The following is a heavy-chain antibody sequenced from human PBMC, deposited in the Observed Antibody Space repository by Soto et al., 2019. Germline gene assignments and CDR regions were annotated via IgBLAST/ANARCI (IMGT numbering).Heavy chain of an antibody. CDR1: GGSISSSSYY. D-gene: IGHD3-10*01. CDR3: ATLWGQD. Sequence: QLQLQESGPGLVKPSETLSLTCTVSGGSISSSSYYWGWIRQPPGKGLEWIGRIYYSGSTYYNPYLKSPVTISVDTSKTQSSLKLSSVTAADTAVYYCATLWGQDWGQGTLVTVSS. CDR2: IYYSGST. J-gene: IGHJ4*02. V-gene: IGHV4-39*01.